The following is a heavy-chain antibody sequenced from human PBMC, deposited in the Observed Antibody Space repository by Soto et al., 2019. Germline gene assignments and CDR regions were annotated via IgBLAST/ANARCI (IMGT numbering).Heavy chain of an antibody. Sequence: QVQLQESGPGLVKPSQTLSLTCTVSGESVSSAGYYWSWIRQHPGEGLEWVGYIYYSGGTYYNPSLESRLTISRDTSKNQFSLKLNSVTAADTAMYYCARGKGGYGAWGQGILVTVSS. CDR1: GESVSSAGYY. J-gene: IGHJ5*02. CDR3: ARGKGGYGA. V-gene: IGHV4-31*03. D-gene: IGHD4-17*01. CDR2: IYYSGGT.